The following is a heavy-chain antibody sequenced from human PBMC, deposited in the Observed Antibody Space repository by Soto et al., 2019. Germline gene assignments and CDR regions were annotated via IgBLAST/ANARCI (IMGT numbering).Heavy chain of an antibody. D-gene: IGHD6-19*01. V-gene: IGHV1-8*01. CDR1: GYTFTNYD. CDR3: ARVSTAVAGQDFDY. Sequence: QVQLVQSGAEVKKPGASVKVSCKASGYTFTNYDINWVRQAAGQGLEWMGWMNPNSGNTGYAQKLQGRVTMTTDTSISTAYMELSSLRSDDTAVYYCARVSTAVAGQDFDYWGQGTLLTVSS. CDR2: MNPNSGNT. J-gene: IGHJ4*02.